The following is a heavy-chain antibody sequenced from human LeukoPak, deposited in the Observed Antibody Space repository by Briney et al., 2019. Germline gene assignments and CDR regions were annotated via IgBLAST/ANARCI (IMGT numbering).Heavy chain of an antibody. CDR3: AKDATFGGVMAMYYFDY. CDR1: GFTFSSYG. J-gene: IGHJ4*02. V-gene: IGHV3-23*01. Sequence: PGGSLRLSCAASGFTFSSYGMSWVRQAPGKGLEWVSGISGSGGSTSYADSVKGRFTISRDNSKNTLYLQMNSLRAEDTAVYYCAKDATFGGVMAMYYFDYWGQGTLVTVSS. CDR2: ISGSGGST. D-gene: IGHD3-16*01.